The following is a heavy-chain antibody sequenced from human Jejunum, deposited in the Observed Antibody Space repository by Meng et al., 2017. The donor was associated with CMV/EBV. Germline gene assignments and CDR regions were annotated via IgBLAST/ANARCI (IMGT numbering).Heavy chain of an antibody. CDR3: TRHTYYFGSGSYYKDQFDY. Sequence: YAMTWVRQAPGKGLEWLGFIRNKTYGGTAEHAASVKGRFTISRDDSKSIAYLQMNSLKTEDTAVYFCTRHTYYFGSGSYYKDQFDYWGQGTLVTVSS. CDR2: IRNKTYGGTA. D-gene: IGHD3-10*01. J-gene: IGHJ4*02. CDR1: YA. V-gene: IGHV3-49*04.